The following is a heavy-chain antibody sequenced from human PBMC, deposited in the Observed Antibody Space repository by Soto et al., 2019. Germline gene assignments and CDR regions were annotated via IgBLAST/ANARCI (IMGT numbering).Heavy chain of an antibody. J-gene: IGHJ3*01. V-gene: IGHV1-18*01. CDR3: ARPDYYNTGSGAFDL. Sequence: GASVKVSCKASGYTFNSHGISWVRQAPGQRLEWMGWISVYDGQTNYAQNFQGRVTMTTDTFTSTAYMELTGLTSGDTAVYYCARPDYYNTGSGAFDLLGQGTMVTVSS. CDR2: ISVYDGQT. CDR1: GYTFNSHG. D-gene: IGHD3-22*01.